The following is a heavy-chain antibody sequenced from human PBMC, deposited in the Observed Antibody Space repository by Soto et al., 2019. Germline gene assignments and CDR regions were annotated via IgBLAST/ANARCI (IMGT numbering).Heavy chain of an antibody. D-gene: IGHD7-27*01. CDR1: GGSISSYY. J-gene: IGHJ6*02. CDR2: IYYSGST. Sequence: SETLSLTCTVSGGSISSYYWSWIRQPPGKGLEWIGYIYYSGSTNYNPSLKSRVTISVDTSKNQFSLKLSSVTAADTAVYYCARDLPSDLGHYYSGMDVWGQGTTVTVSS. V-gene: IGHV4-59*01. CDR3: ARDLPSDLGHYYSGMDV.